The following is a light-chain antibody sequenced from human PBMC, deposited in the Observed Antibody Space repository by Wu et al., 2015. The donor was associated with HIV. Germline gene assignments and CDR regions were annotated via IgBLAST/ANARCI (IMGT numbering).Light chain of an antibody. CDR3: QQAYSAPYT. CDR2: AAS. J-gene: IGKJ2*01. Sequence: DIQMTQSPSSLSASVGDRVTITCRASQGISNFLAWYQQKPGKPPKVLIYAASTLQSGVPSRFSGSGSGTDFTLTINTLLPEDIATYYCQQAYSAPYTFGQGTKLEIK. CDR1: QGISNF. V-gene: IGKV1-27*01.